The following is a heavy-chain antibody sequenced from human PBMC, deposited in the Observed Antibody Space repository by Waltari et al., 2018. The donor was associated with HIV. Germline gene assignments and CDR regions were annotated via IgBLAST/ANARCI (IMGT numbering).Heavy chain of an antibody. CDR2: IYYSGST. Sequence: QLQLQESGPGLVKPSETLSPTCTVHGGTLSSSSYYWGWIRQPPGKGLEWIGSIYYSGSTYYNPSLKSRVTISVDTSKNQFSLKLSSVTAADTAVYYCASRTGDRDYWGQGTLVTVSS. J-gene: IGHJ4*02. CDR1: GGTLSSSSYY. D-gene: IGHD7-27*01. CDR3: ASRTGDRDY. V-gene: IGHV4-39*01.